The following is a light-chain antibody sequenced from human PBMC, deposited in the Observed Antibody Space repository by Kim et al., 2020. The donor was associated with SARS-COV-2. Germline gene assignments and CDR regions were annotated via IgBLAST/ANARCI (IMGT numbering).Light chain of an antibody. Sequence: NFMLTQPHSVSESPGKTVTISCTRSSGSIASNYVQWYQQRPGSAPTTVIYEDNQRPSGVPDRFSGSIDSPSNSASLTISGLKTEDEADYYCQSYDSSSWVFGGGTQLTVL. CDR2: EDN. CDR1: SGSIASNY. CDR3: QSYDSSSWV. V-gene: IGLV6-57*04. J-gene: IGLJ3*02.